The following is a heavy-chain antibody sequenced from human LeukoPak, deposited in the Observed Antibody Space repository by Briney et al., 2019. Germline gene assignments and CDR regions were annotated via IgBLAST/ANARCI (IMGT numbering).Heavy chain of an antibody. CDR3: ARDRPSHTFYSSSWRASRYYFDY. D-gene: IGHD6-13*01. J-gene: IGHJ4*02. Sequence: SETLSLTCTVSGGSISSSSYYWGWIRQPPGKGLEWIGSIYYRGSTYYNPSLKSRVTISVDTSKNQFSLKLSSVTAADTAVYYCARDRPSHTFYSSSWRASRYYFDYWGQGTLVTVSS. CDR1: GGSISSSSYY. CDR2: IYYRGST. V-gene: IGHV4-39*07.